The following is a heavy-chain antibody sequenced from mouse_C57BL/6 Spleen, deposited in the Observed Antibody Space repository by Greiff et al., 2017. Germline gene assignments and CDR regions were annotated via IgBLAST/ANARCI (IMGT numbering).Heavy chain of an antibody. D-gene: IGHD1-1*01. Sequence: EVKLQESGPGLVKPSQSLSLTCSVTGYSITSGYYWNWIRQFPGNKLEWMGYISYDGSNNYNPSLKNRISITRDTSKNQFFLKLNSVTTEDTATYYCARHGGTHWYFDVWGTGTTVTVSS. CDR1: GYSITSGYY. J-gene: IGHJ1*03. V-gene: IGHV3-6*01. CDR2: ISYDGSN. CDR3: ARHGGTHWYFDV.